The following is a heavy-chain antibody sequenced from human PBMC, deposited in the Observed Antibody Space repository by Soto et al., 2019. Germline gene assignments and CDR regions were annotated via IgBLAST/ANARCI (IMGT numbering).Heavy chain of an antibody. V-gene: IGHV4-39*01. CDR3: ARDDWTTNSYGMDV. CDR2: IYYSGST. D-gene: IGHD1-1*01. J-gene: IGHJ6*02. CDR1: GGSISSSSYY. Sequence: PSETLSLTCTVSGGSISSSSYYWGWIRQPPGKGLEWIGSIYYSGSTYYNPSLKSRVTISVDTSKNQFSLKLSSVTAADTAVYYCARDDWTTNSYGMDVWGQGTTVTVYS.